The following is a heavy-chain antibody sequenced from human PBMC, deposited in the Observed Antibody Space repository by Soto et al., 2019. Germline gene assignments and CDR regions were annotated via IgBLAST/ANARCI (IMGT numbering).Heavy chain of an antibody. J-gene: IGHJ6*02. Sequence: QVQLVQSGAEVKKPGSSVTVSCKTSGGTFSKDAINWVRQAPGQGLEWMGLLIPVFGSPIYAQKFQGRIRITADESTSAAFMDGSSLTSEDTAVYYCTSGLGYTLGPGKTRCYAMDVWGEGTSVSVSS. V-gene: IGHV1-69*01. CDR3: TSGLGYTLGPGKTRCYAMDV. CDR2: LIPVFGSP. D-gene: IGHD5-18*01. CDR1: GGTFSKDA.